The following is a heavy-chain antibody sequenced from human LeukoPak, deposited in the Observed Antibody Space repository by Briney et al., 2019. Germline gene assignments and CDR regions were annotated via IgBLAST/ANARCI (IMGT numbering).Heavy chain of an antibody. CDR1: GYTFTDYY. D-gene: IGHD1-26*01. CDR3: ARDMDSGPDFFDY. J-gene: IGHJ4*02. CDR2: INPHSGGT. Sequence: WASVKVSCKASGYTFTDYYMHWVRQAPGQGLEWMGWINPHSGGTDHAQKFQGRVTMTRDTSISTAYMELSRLRSDDTAVYYCARDMDSGPDFFDYWGLGTPVTVSS. V-gene: IGHV1-2*02.